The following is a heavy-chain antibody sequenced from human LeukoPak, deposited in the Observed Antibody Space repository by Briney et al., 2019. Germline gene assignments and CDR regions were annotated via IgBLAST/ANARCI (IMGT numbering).Heavy chain of an antibody. V-gene: IGHV4-61*01. J-gene: IGHJ3*02. Sequence: SETLSLTCTVPGGSVSSGSYYWSWIRQPPGKGLEWIGYIYYSGSTNYNPSLKSRVTISVDTSKNQFSLKLSSVTAADTAVYYCATPRRIPYYDFWSGTDAFDIWGQGTMVTVSS. CDR3: ATPRRIPYYDFWSGTDAFDI. CDR1: GGSVSSGSYY. CDR2: IYYSGST. D-gene: IGHD3-3*01.